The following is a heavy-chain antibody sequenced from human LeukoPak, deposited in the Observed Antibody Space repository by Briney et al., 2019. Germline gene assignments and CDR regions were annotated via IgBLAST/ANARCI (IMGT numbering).Heavy chain of an antibody. CDR1: SFTLSSYA. Sequence: GGSLRLSCAASSFTLSSYAMSWVRQAPVKGLEWVSAISGSGRTYYADSVKGRFAISRDISKNTLYLQMDSLRAEDTAVYYCAVGSYYFDYWGQGTLVTVSS. V-gene: IGHV3-23*01. J-gene: IGHJ4*02. CDR3: AVGSYYFDY. D-gene: IGHD3-10*01. CDR2: ISGSGRT.